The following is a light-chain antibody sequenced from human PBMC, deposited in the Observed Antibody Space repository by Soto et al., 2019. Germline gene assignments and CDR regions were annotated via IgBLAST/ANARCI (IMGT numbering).Light chain of an antibody. V-gene: IGKV2-28*01. CDR3: MQGLRPMYT. Sequence: DTVMTQSPLSLPVTPGEPASISCRSSQSLLHSNGYNYLDWYLQKPGQSPQLLIYLGSNRASGVPDRFSGSGSGTDFTLKISRVEAEDVGIFYCMQGLRPMYTFGQGTKVDIK. J-gene: IGKJ2*01. CDR1: QSLLHSNGYNY. CDR2: LGS.